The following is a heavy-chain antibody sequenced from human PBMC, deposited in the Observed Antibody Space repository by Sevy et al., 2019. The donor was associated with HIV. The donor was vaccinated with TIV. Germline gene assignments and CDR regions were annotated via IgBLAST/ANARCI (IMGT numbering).Heavy chain of an antibody. J-gene: IGHJ1*01. D-gene: IGHD1-26*01. Sequence: ASVKVSCKASGYTFTNYHITWVRQAPGQGLEWMGWITAYNGNTNYAQRLQGRVTMTTDTSTGTAYMELRSLRSDDTAVYYCARAPSGSQGPGQYFHHWGQGTLVTVSS. CDR2: ITAYNGNT. CDR1: GYTFTNYH. V-gene: IGHV1-18*01. CDR3: ARAPSGSQGPGQYFHH.